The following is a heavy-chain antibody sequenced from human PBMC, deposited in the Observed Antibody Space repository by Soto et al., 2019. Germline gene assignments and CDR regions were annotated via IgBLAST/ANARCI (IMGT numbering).Heavy chain of an antibody. CDR2: IIAYNGNT. D-gene: IGHD3-16*02. CDR3: ARNLIWGELSKWDV. CDR1: GYTLTSYG. Sequence: ASVKVSCKASGYTLTSYGMSWVRQAPGQGLEWMGWIIAYNGNTNYSQKLQGRVTMTTDTSTSTAYMELRSLRSDDTAVYYCARNLIWGELSKWDVWGQGTTVTVS. V-gene: IGHV1-18*01. J-gene: IGHJ6*02.